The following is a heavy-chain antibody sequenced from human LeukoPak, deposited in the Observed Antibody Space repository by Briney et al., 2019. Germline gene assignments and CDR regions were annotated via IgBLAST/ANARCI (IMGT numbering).Heavy chain of an antibody. V-gene: IGHV4-59*01. D-gene: IGHD2-2*02. CDR1: GGSISSYY. CDR2: IYYSGST. CDR3: GYCSSTSCYTGGYMDV. J-gene: IGHJ6*03. Sequence: SETLSLTCTVSGGSISSYYWSWIRQPAGKGLEWIGYIYYSGSTNYNPSLKSRVTISVDTSKNQFSLKLSSVTAADTAVYYCGYCSSTSCYTGGYMDVWGKGTTVTVSS.